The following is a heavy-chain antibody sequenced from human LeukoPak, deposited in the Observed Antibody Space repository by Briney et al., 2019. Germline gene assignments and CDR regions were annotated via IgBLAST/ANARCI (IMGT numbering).Heavy chain of an antibody. J-gene: IGHJ4*02. D-gene: IGHD4-17*01. CDR1: GFTFDDYA. CDR3: AKDMTATVTTPDW. CDR2: ISWNSGSI. Sequence: PGRSLRLSCAASGFTFDDYAMHWVRQAPGKGLEWVSGISWNSGSIGYADSVKGRFTISRDNAKNSLYLQMNSLRAEDTALYYCAKDMTATVTTPDWWGQGTLVTVSP. V-gene: IGHV3-9*01.